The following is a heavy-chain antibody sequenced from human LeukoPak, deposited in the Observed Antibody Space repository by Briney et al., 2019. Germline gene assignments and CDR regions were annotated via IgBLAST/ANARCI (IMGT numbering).Heavy chain of an antibody. V-gene: IGHV4-34*01. CDR3: AIGIAAAEYFDY. CDR2: INHSGSN. J-gene: IGHJ4*02. D-gene: IGHD6-13*01. Sequence: SETLSLTCAVYGGSFSGYYWSWIRQPPGKGLEWIGEINHSGSNNYNPSPKSRVTISVDTYKNKFSLKLSSVTAADTAVYYCAIGIAAAEYFDYWGQGTLVTVSS. CDR1: GGSFSGYY.